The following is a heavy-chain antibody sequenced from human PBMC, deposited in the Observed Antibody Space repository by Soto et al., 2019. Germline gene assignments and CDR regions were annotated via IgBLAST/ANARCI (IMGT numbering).Heavy chain of an antibody. CDR3: AKDRITGTRGGQYNWFDP. CDR2: ISGSGGST. Sequence: PGGSLRLSCAASGFTFSSYAMSWVRQAPGKGLEWVSAISGSGGSTYYADSVKGRFTISRDNSKNTLYLQMNSLRAEDTAVYYCAKDRITGTRGGQYNWFDPWGQGTLVTVSS. J-gene: IGHJ5*02. CDR1: GFTFSSYA. D-gene: IGHD1-20*01. V-gene: IGHV3-23*01.